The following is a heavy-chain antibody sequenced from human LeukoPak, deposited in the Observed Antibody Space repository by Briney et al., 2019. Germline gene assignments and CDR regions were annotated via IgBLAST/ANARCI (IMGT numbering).Heavy chain of an antibody. D-gene: IGHD6-19*01. Sequence: GGSLRLSCAASGFTFSSYSMNWVRQAPGKGLEWVSSISSSSSYIYYADSVKGRFTISRDNAKNSLYLQMNSLRAEDTAEYYCARGTVAGTTIDYWGQGTLVTVSS. J-gene: IGHJ4*02. CDR1: GFTFSSYS. CDR2: ISSSSSYI. CDR3: ARGTVAGTTIDY. V-gene: IGHV3-21*01.